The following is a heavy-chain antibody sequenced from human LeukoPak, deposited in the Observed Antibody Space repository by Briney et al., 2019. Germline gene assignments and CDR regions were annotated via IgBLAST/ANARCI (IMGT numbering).Heavy chain of an antibody. J-gene: IGHJ6*03. V-gene: IGHV1-69*01. CDR1: GGTFSSYA. D-gene: IGHD1-26*01. CDR2: IIPIFGTA. Sequence: GSSVKVSCKASGGTFSSYAISWVRQAPGQGLEWMGGIIPIFGTANYAQKFQGRVTITADESTSTAYMELSSLRSEDTAVYYCATDLRKSYPGYYYYYYMDVWGKGTTVTVSS. CDR3: ATDLRKSYPGYYYYYYMDV.